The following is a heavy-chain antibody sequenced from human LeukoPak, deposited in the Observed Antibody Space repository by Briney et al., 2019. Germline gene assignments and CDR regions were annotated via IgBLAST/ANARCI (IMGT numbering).Heavy chain of an antibody. J-gene: IGHJ4*02. Sequence: ASVKVSCKVSGYTLTELSMHWVRQAPGKGLEWMGGFDPEDGETICAQKFQGRVTMTEDTSTDTAYMELSSLRSDDTAVYYCARGSYYYYDSSGYYDYWGQGTLVTVSS. CDR3: ARGSYYYYDSSGYYDY. V-gene: IGHV1-24*01. CDR1: GYTLTELS. D-gene: IGHD3-22*01. CDR2: FDPEDGET.